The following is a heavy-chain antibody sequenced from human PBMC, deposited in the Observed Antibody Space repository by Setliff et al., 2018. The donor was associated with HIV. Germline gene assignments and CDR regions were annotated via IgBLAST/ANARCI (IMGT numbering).Heavy chain of an antibody. CDR1: GGSIRSIDYF. CDR2: IYYGGTT. CDR3: ARLRAAGTVHYFDP. Sequence: SETLSLTCTVSGGSIRSIDYFWGWIRQPPGKGLEWLGNIGNIYYGGTTYHNPSLKGRITISVFTSSQQLSLTLTSVTPADTAVYYCARLRAAGTVHYFDPWGQGTQVTSPQ. J-gene: IGHJ5*02. D-gene: IGHD6-13*01. V-gene: IGHV4-39*01.